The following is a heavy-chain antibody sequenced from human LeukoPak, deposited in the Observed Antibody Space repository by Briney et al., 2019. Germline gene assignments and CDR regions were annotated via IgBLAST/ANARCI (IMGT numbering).Heavy chain of an antibody. CDR3: ARGGIGYCTSSSCYFDY. V-gene: IGHV6-1*01. D-gene: IGHD2-2*01. CDR1: GDSVSSSA. J-gene: IGHJ4*02. CDR2: TYYRSKWYN. Sequence: SQTLSLTCAISGDSVSSSAWNWIRQSPSRGLEWLGRTYYRSKWYNDYAVSVKSRITIKPDTSKNQFSLQLNSVTPEYTAVYYGARGGIGYCTSSSCYFDYWGQGTLVTVSS.